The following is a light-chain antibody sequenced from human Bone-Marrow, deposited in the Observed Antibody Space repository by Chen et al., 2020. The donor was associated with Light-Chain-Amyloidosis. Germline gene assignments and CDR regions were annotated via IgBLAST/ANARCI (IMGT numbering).Light chain of an antibody. J-gene: IGLJ2*01. V-gene: IGLV3-21*02. CDR1: NIGRKS. CDR2: DDS. CDR3: QVWDVNSAHVV. Sequence: SYVLTQPPPVSVAPVQTARITCGGDNIGRKSVHWYQQKSGQAPVLVVQDDSDRPSGIPERFSGSNAGNTATLTISRVEAGDEADYYCQVWDVNSAHVVFGGGTKLTVL.